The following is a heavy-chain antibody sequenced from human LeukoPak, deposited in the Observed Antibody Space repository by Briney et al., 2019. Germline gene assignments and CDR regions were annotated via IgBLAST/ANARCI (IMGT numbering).Heavy chain of an antibody. CDR1: GYTFTSYG. V-gene: IGHV1-18*04. CDR3: ARDREGCGGYCSGGSSNGY. Sequence: ASVKVSCKASGYTFTSYGISWVRQAPGQGLEWMGWISAYNGNTSYAQKLQGRVTMTTDTSTSTAYMELRSLRSDDTAVYYCARDREGCGGYCSGGSSNGYWGQGTLVTVSS. CDR2: ISAYNGNT. D-gene: IGHD2-15*01. J-gene: IGHJ4*02.